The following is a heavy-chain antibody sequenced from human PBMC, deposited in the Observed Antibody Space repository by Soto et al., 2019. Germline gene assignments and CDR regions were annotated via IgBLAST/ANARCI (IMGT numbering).Heavy chain of an antibody. CDR3: AREPATAKPEGVDF. V-gene: IGHV1-2*03. CDR2: INPNSGGT. D-gene: IGHD1-1*01. J-gene: IGHJ4*02. Sequence: GASVKFSCKASGYTFSDYYIHYVQQAPGRGLEWIGWINPNSGGTKYAPKFQGGVTMTRDTSITTAYMELGRLRSGDTAAYYCAREPATAKPEGVDFWGQGTLVTVSS. CDR1: GYTFSDYY.